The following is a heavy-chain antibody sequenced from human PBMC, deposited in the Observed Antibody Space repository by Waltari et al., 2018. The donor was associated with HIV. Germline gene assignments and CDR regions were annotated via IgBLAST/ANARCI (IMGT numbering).Heavy chain of an antibody. CDR1: GFTFSSYW. Sequence: SGGGLVQPGGSLRLSCAASGFTFSSYWMHWVRQAPGNGLVWVSRINSDGSSTSYADSVTGRFTISRDNAKNTLYLQMNSLRAEDTAVYYCARDLRARGGDYYDSSGSPGYWGQGTLVTVSS. CDR3: ARDLRARGGDYYDSSGSPGY. J-gene: IGHJ4*02. D-gene: IGHD3-22*01. CDR2: INSDGSST. V-gene: IGHV3-74*01.